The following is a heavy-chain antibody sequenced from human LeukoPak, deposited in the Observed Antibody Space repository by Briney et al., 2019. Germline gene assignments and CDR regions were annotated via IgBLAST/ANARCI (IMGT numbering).Heavy chain of an antibody. CDR3: AKDGGGESGSYFFDY. J-gene: IGHJ4*02. CDR2: ISYDGSNK. V-gene: IGHV3-30*18. Sequence: PGGSLRLSCAASGFTFSSYGMHWVRQAPGKGLEWVAVISYDGSNKYYADSVKGRFTISRDNSKNTLYLQMNSLRAEDTAVYYCAKDGGGESGSYFFDYWGQGTLVTVSS. D-gene: IGHD1-26*01. CDR1: GFTFSSYG.